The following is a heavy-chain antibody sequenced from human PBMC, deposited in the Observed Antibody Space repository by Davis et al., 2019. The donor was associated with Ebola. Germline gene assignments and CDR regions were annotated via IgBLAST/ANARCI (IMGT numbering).Heavy chain of an antibody. Sequence: SETLSLTCTVSGGSISSSSYYWSWIRQPPGKGLEWIGYIYYSGSTNYNPSLKSRVTISVDTSKNQFSLKLSSVTAADTAVYYCARLYYGDFYYYGMDVWGQGTTVTVSS. J-gene: IGHJ6*02. CDR2: IYYSGST. CDR3: ARLYYGDFYYYGMDV. D-gene: IGHD4-17*01. V-gene: IGHV4-61*05. CDR1: GGSISSSSYY.